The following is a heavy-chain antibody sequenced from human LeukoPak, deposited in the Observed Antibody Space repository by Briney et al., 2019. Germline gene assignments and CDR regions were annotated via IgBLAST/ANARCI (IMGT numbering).Heavy chain of an antibody. CDR3: ASTGYCIGGSCYSNYFDH. CDR1: GDSISNYY. D-gene: IGHD2-15*01. Sequence: SETLSLTCTVSGDSISNYYWSWIRQPPGKGLEWIGYIYFSGSTNYNPSLKSRVTVSLDTTKNQVSLKLSSVSAADTAVYYCASTGYCIGGSCYSNYFDHWGQGTLVTVSS. CDR2: IYFSGST. V-gene: IGHV4-59*08. J-gene: IGHJ4*02.